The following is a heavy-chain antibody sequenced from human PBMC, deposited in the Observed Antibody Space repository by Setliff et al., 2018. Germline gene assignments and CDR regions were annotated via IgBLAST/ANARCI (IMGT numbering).Heavy chain of an antibody. D-gene: IGHD6-13*01. V-gene: IGHV4-59*11. J-gene: IGHJ6*03. CDR1: GGSISSHY. Sequence: SETLSLTCTVSGGSISSHYWTWIRQPPGKGLEWIGYVYYHNAYTNYNPSLQSRVTISIDASKNQISLKLNSVTAADTAVYYCASARGPSGIAGRGNYNSMDVWGKGTTVTVSS. CDR2: VYYHNAYT. CDR3: ASARGPSGIAGRGNYNSMDV.